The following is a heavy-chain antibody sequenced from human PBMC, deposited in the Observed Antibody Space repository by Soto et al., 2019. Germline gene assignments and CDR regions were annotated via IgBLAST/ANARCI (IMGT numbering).Heavy chain of an antibody. Sequence: SETLSLTCAVYGGSFSGYYWSWMRQPPGKGLEWIGEINHSGGTSYNPSLRSRVTMSVGTSPKQFSLRLSSVTAADTAVYYCVRQGFGPLHGLVDVRGQGTTVTVSS. CDR2: INHSGGT. J-gene: IGHJ6*02. V-gene: IGHV4-34*01. CDR3: VRQGFGPLHGLVDV. D-gene: IGHD3-10*01. CDR1: GGSFSGYY.